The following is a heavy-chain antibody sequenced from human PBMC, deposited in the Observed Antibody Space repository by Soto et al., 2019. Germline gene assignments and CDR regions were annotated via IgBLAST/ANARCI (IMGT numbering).Heavy chain of an antibody. CDR3: ARDHRYCSGSSCRPYYYYYGMDV. CDR1: GGSISSYY. D-gene: IGHD2-15*01. V-gene: IGHV3-21*01. J-gene: IGHJ6*02. Sequence: ETLSLTCTVSGGSISSYYWSWIRQAPGRGLEWVAAISGTSDYIYYADSVKGRFTISRDNAKTSLYIQMNSLRAEDTAVYYCARDHRYCSGSSCRPYYYYYGMDVWGQGTTVTVSS. CDR2: ISGTSDYI.